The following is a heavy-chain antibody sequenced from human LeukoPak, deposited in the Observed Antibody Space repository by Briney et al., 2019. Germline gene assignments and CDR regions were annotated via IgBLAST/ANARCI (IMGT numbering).Heavy chain of an antibody. V-gene: IGHV4-4*07. Sequence: SETLSLTCTVSGGSISSYYWSWIRQPAGKGLEWIGRIYTSGSTNYNPSLKSRVTMSVDTSKNQFSLKLSSVTAADTAVYYCARQLAVAGKAGFDHWGQGTLVTVSS. CDR1: GGSISSYY. CDR2: IYTSGST. CDR3: ARQLAVAGKAGFDH. J-gene: IGHJ4*02. D-gene: IGHD6-19*01.